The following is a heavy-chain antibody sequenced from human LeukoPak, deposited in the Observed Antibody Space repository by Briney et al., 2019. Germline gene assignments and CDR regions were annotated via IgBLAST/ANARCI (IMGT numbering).Heavy chain of an antibody. J-gene: IGHJ6*02. CDR1: GFTFSTHW. V-gene: IGHV3-7*04. D-gene: IGHD6-13*01. CDR2: IKEDGTGK. Sequence: GGSLRLSCAASGFTFSTHWMRWVRQAPGKGLEWLANIKEDGTGKNHVDSVKGRFTISRDNAKNSLYLQMNGLRAEDTAVYYCAREIPQQLVAMDVWGQGTTVTVSS. CDR3: AREIPQQLVAMDV.